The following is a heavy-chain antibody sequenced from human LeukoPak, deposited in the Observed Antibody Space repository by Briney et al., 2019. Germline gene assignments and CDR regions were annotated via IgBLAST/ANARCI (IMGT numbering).Heavy chain of an antibody. Sequence: SETLSLTCTVSGGSISSSSYYWGWIRQPPGKGLEWIGSIYYSGSTYYNPSLKSRVTISVDTSKNQYSLKLSSVTAADTAVYYCARAVRGYDAFDIWGQGTMVTVSS. CDR3: ARAVRGYDAFDI. CDR1: GGSISSSSYY. CDR2: IYYSGST. J-gene: IGHJ3*02. V-gene: IGHV4-39*07. D-gene: IGHD3-10*01.